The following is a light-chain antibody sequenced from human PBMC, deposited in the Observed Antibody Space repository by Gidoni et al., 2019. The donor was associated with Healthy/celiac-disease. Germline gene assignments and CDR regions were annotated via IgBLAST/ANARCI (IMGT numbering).Light chain of an antibody. CDR3: QKYDNPLT. V-gene: IGKV1-33*01. CDR1: QDISNN. Sequence: DIQMTQSPSSLSASVGDRVTITCPASQDISNNLNWYKQKPGKAPKLLIYYASNFEKGVPSRFSGCGSGTDFTFTISSLQPVDIASYYCQKYDNPLTFGPGTKVDIK. CDR2: YAS. J-gene: IGKJ3*01.